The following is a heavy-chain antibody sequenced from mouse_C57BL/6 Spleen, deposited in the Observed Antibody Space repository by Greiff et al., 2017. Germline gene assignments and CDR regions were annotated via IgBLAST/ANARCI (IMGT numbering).Heavy chain of an antibody. D-gene: IGHD1-1*01. CDR3: ARGIYYYGSGGY. CDR1: GYTFTSYW. J-gene: IGHJ2*01. V-gene: IGHV1-59*01. Sequence: VQLQQPGAELVRPGTSVKLSCKASGYTFTSYWMHWVKQRPGQGLEWIGVIDPSDSYTNYNQKFKGKATLTVDTSSSTAYMQLSSLTSEDSAVYYCARGIYYYGSGGYWGQGTTLTVSS. CDR2: IDPSDSYT.